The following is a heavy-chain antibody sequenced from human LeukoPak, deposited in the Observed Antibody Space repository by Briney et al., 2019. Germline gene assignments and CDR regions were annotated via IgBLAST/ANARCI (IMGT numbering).Heavy chain of an antibody. Sequence: PSQTLSLTCTVSGGSISGTDYYWGWIRQPPGRGLEWLGSIYSGGSTSYNPSLRSRVTVSVDTSKNQFSLKLTSVSAADTAVYYCARRGSTGTLIFGYWGQGTLVTVSS. V-gene: IGHV4-39*01. CDR3: ARRGSTGTLIFGY. CDR2: IYSGGST. D-gene: IGHD1-1*01. J-gene: IGHJ4*02. CDR1: GGSISGTDYY.